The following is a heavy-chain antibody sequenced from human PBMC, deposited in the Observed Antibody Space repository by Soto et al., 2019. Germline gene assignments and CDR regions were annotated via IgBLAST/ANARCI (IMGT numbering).Heavy chain of an antibody. D-gene: IGHD3-3*01. Sequence: QVQLVQSGAEVKKPGSSVKVSCKASGGTFSSYAISWVRQAPGQGLEWMGGIIPIFGTANYAQKFQGRVTITADESTSTAYMELSSLRSEDTAGYYCARDLAAIFGGVMRASYYYYGMDVWGQGTTVTVSS. CDR2: IIPIFGTA. CDR3: ARDLAAIFGGVMRASYYYYGMDV. J-gene: IGHJ6*02. V-gene: IGHV1-69*01. CDR1: GGTFSSYA.